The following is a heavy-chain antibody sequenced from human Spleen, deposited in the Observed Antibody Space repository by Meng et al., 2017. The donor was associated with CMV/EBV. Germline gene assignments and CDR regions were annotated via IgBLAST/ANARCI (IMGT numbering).Heavy chain of an antibody. J-gene: IGHJ4*02. V-gene: IGHV1-46*01. Sequence: ASVKVSCKASGYTFTSYYMHWVRQAPGQGLEWMGIINPSGGSTNYAQKFLGRVTMTRDTSTSTVYMELSSLRSEDTAVYYCARDGGDQQYYFDSWGQGTLVTVSS. D-gene: IGHD3-16*01. CDR3: ARDGGDQQYYFDS. CDR2: INPSGGST. CDR1: GYTFTSYY.